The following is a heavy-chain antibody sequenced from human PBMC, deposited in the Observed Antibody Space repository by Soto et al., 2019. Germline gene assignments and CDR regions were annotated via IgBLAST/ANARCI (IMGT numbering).Heavy chain of an antibody. CDR2: INAGNGNT. D-gene: IGHD6-13*01. J-gene: IGHJ6*03. V-gene: IGHV1-3*01. Sequence: ASVKVSCKASGYTFTSYAMHWVRQAPGQRLEWMGWINAGNGNTKYSQKFQGRVTITRDTSASTAYMELSSLRSEDTAVYYCARASIAAAIPRYYYCYYMDVWGKGTTVTVSS. CDR3: ARASIAAAIPRYYYCYYMDV. CDR1: GYTFTSYA.